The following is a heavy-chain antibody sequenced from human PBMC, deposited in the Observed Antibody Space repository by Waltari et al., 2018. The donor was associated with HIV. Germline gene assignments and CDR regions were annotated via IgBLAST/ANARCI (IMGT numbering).Heavy chain of an antibody. Sequence: QVQLQESGPGLVQPSPTLSLSCVGSGVSINAGGSYCSWLRQHPGAGLEWIAHIYNNGNTYYNPSLKSRVTISLDTSEHQFSLKLSSVTAADTAVYYCARGRKGFLGIEDFDYWGQGTLVTVSS. CDR3: ARGRKGFLGIEDFDY. CDR2: IYNNGNT. J-gene: IGHJ4*02. V-gene: IGHV4-31*11. CDR1: GVSINAGGSY. D-gene: IGHD7-27*01.